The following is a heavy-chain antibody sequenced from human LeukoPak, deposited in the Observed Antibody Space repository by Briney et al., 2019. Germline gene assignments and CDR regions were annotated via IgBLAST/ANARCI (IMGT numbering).Heavy chain of an antibody. CDR3: ARAHEYYGSGSPVMDY. J-gene: IGHJ4*02. CDR1: GGSISSGDYY. D-gene: IGHD3-10*01. V-gene: IGHV4-30-4*01. CDR2: IYYSGST. Sequence: SQTLSLTCTVSGGSISSGDYYWSWIRQPPGKGLEWIGYIYYSGSTYYNPSLKSRVTISVDTSKNQFSLKLSSVTAADTAVYYCARAHEYYGSGSPVMDYWGQGTLVTVSS.